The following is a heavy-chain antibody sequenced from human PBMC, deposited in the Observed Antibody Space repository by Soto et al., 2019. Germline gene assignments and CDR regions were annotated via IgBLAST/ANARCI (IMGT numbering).Heavy chain of an antibody. V-gene: IGHV3-33*01. D-gene: IGHD6-19*01. J-gene: IGHJ4*02. CDR1: GFTFSSYG. CDR2: IWYDGSNK. Sequence: GGSLRLSCAASGFTFSSYGMHWVRQAPGKGLEWVAVIWYDGSNKYYADSVKGRFTISRDNSKNTLYLQMNSLRAEDTAVYYCARDVAGAPGDYWGQGTLVTVSS. CDR3: ARDVAGAPGDY.